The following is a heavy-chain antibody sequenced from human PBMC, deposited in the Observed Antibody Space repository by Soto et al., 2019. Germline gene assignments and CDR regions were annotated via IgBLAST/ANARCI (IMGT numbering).Heavy chain of an antibody. Sequence: PGESLKISCKGSGYRFSNFWIAWVRQMPGKGLEWMGIIYPGDSDTRYSPSFQGQVTISTDKSISTAYLQWSSLKASDTAMYYCARQDGYALYYFDSWGQGTLVTVSS. CDR1: GYRFSNFW. J-gene: IGHJ4*02. CDR3: ARQDGYALYYFDS. D-gene: IGHD5-12*01. V-gene: IGHV5-51*01. CDR2: IYPGDSDT.